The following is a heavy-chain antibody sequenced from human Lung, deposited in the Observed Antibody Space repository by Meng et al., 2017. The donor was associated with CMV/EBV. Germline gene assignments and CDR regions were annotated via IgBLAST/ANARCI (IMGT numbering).Heavy chain of an antibody. Sequence: LXCTVSGGXISSSNYYWGWIRQPPGKGLEWIGRMLSTGSTYYNPSLKSRVTISLDTSKNQFSLKLNSVTAADTAVYFCARDHKFRVGIVVVPAFDIWXQETMVTVSS. CDR2: MLSTGST. V-gene: IGHV4-39*07. J-gene: IGHJ3*02. CDR3: ARDHKFRVGIVVVPAFDI. CDR1: GGXISSSNYY. D-gene: IGHD2-2*01.